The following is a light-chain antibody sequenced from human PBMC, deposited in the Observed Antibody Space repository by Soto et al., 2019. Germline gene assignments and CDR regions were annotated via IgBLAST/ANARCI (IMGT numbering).Light chain of an antibody. CDR1: QSVSNY. V-gene: IGKV3-11*01. Sequence: EIVLTQSPATLSLSPGERATLSCRASQSVSNYLAWYQQKPAQAPRLLIHDASTRATGSPARFSGSGSGTDFTLTITTLEPEDFAVYYCQQHINRLSFGGGTKVVIK. CDR3: QQHINRLS. J-gene: IGKJ4*01. CDR2: DAS.